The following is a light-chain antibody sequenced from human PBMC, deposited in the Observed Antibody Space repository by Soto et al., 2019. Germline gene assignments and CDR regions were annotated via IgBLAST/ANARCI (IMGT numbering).Light chain of an antibody. CDR2: DVT. CDR1: TSDVGNYNY. Sequence: QSALTQPASVSASPEQSITISCAGTTSDVGNYNYVSWYQQHPGKAPKLMIYDVTNRPSGVSNRFSGSKSGNTASLTISGLQAEDEADYYCSSYTSSTTSVVFGGGTKVTVL. V-gene: IGLV2-14*01. CDR3: SSYTSSTTSVV. J-gene: IGLJ2*01.